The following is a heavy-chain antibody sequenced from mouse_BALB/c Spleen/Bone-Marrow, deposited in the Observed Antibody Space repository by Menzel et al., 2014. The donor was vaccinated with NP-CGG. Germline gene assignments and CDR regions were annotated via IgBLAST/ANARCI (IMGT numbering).Heavy chain of an antibody. CDR3: ATYYYGYYFDY. V-gene: IGHV14-3*02. D-gene: IGHD1-2*01. CDR2: IDPANGNT. Sequence: EVQLQQSGAELVKPGASVKLSCTASGFNIKDTYMHWVKQRPEQGLEWIGRIDPANGNTKYDPKFQGKATITADTSSNTAYLRLSSLTSEDTAVYYCATYYYGYYFDYWGQGTTLTVSS. J-gene: IGHJ2*01. CDR1: GFNIKDTY.